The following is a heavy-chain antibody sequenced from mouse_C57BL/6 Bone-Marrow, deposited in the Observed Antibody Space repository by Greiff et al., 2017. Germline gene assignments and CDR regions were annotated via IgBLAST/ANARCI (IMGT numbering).Heavy chain of an antibody. CDR3: ARGQLGGFAY. CDR1: GYTFTSYW. J-gene: IGHJ3*01. Sequence: VQLQQPGAELVKPGAPVKLSCKASGYTFTSYWMQWVKQRPGQGLEWIGEIDPSDSYTNYNQKFKGKATLTVDTSSSTAYMQLSSLTSEDSAVYYCARGQLGGFAYWGQGTLVTVSA. CDR2: IDPSDSYT. D-gene: IGHD3-3*01. V-gene: IGHV1-50*01.